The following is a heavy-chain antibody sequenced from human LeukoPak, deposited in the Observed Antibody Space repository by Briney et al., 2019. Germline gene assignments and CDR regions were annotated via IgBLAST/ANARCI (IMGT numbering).Heavy chain of an antibody. CDR3: ARESYGYDY. CDR1: GFTFSSYG. V-gene: IGHV3-23*01. J-gene: IGHJ4*02. Sequence: GGSLRLSCAASGFTFSSYGMSWVRQAPGKGLEWVSAISGSGGGAYYADSVKGRFTISRDNAKNSLYLQMNSLRAEDTAVYYCARESYGYDYWGQGTLVTVSS. CDR2: ISGSGGGA. D-gene: IGHD5-18*01.